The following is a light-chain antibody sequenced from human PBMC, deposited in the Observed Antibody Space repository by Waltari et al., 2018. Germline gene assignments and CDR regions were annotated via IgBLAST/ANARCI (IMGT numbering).Light chain of an antibody. Sequence: EMVLTQSPGNLALSPGESVTLSSRASQRVGRYLAWYQQKPGQAPRLLIYDASTRATGIPDRFSGSGSGTDFSLTISRLESEDFAVYYCQKYVNLPATFGQGTKVEIK. V-gene: IGKV3-20*01. CDR1: QRVGRY. J-gene: IGKJ1*01. CDR3: QKYVNLPAT. CDR2: DAS.